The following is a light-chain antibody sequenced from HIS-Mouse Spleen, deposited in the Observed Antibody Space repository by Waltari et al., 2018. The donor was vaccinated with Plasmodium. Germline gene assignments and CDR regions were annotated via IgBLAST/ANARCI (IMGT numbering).Light chain of an antibody. Sequence: EIVMTQSPATLSVSPGARATRSCRASQSVSSNVAWYQQKPGQAPRLLIYGASTRATGIPARFSGSGSGTEFTLTISSLQSEDFAVYYCQQYNNWSFTFGPGTKVDIK. CDR3: QQYNNWSFT. V-gene: IGKV3-15*01. CDR1: QSVSSN. CDR2: GAS. J-gene: IGKJ3*01.